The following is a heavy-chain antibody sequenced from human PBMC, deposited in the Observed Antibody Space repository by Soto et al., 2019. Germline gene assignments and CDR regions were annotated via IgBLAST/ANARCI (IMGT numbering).Heavy chain of an antibody. V-gene: IGHV4-31*03. J-gene: IGHJ4*02. CDR2: IYYSGST. CDR3: ATSYGNAWYTY. CDR1: GDSIGSGAYY. Sequence: PSETLSLTCTVSGDSIGSGAYYWSWIRQHPGKGLEWIGYIYYSGSTYYNPSLKSRVTISVDTSKTQFSLKLTSVTAADTAVYYCATSYGNAWYTYWGQVTQVTSPQ. D-gene: IGHD6-13*01.